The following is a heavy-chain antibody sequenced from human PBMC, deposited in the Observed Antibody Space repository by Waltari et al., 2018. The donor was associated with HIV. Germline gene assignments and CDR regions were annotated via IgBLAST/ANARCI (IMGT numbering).Heavy chain of an antibody. J-gene: IGHJ3*02. CDR3: ARLFYYDTTGYINNAFDI. V-gene: IGHV5-51*03. Sequence: EVQLVQSGAEVRKSGESLKISCKASGYTFTNYWIAWVRQMSGAGLEWMGIIYPFDTDTRYNPSFEGQITISADKSLATAYLEWSNLNASYAAIYYCARLFYYDTTGYINNAFDIWGQGTVVTVS. CDR1: GYTFTNYW. CDR2: IYPFDTDT. D-gene: IGHD3-22*01.